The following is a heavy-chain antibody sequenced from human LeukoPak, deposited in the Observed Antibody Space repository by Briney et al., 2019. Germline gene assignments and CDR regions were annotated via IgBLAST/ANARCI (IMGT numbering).Heavy chain of an antibody. CDR1: GYTFTGYY. J-gene: IGHJ3*02. Sequence: ASVKVSCKASGYTFTGYYMHWVRQAPGQGIEWMGWINPNSGGTNYAQKFQGRVTMTRDTSISTAYMELSRLRSDDTAVYYCARGISGYDYDAFDIWGQGTMVTVSS. CDR2: INPNSGGT. CDR3: ARGISGYDYDAFDI. D-gene: IGHD5-12*01. V-gene: IGHV1-2*02.